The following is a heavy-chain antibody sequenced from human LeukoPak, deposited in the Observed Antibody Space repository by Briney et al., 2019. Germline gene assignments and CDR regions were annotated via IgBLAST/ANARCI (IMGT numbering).Heavy chain of an antibody. CDR2: INTDANKR. V-gene: IGHV3-74*01. CDR3: ARGGNYVSGSYGY. D-gene: IGHD3-10*01. J-gene: IGHJ4*02. Sequence: TGGSLRLSCAASGFTFSSYWMHWVRQAPGKGLVWVSRINTDANKRNYADSVKGRFTISRDNAKNTLYLQMNSLRAEDTAMYYCARGGNYVSGSYGYWGQGTLVTVSS. CDR1: GFTFSSYW.